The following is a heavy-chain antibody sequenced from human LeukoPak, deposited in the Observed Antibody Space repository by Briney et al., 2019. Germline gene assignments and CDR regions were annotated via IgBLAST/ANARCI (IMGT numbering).Heavy chain of an antibody. Sequence: GGSLRLSCAVSGFTFSTYSVSWVRLAPGKGLEWVAAITNDGSSTCYADSVKGRFTISRDNSKNTLYLQMNSLRAEDTAVYYCARDLRNTYNWNYLAWGQGTLVTVSS. D-gene: IGHD1-7*01. CDR1: GFTFSTYS. J-gene: IGHJ5*02. V-gene: IGHV3-30*14. CDR2: ITNDGSST. CDR3: ARDLRNTYNWNYLA.